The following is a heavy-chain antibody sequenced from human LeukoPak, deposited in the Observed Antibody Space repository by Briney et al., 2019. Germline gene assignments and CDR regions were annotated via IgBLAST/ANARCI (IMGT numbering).Heavy chain of an antibody. D-gene: IGHD2-15*01. V-gene: IGHV4-39*01. CDR3: ARHRTVVVVAAIVPNWFDP. CDR2: IYYSGST. J-gene: IGHJ5*02. CDR1: GGSISSSSYY. Sequence: SETLSLTCTVSGGSISSSSYYWGWIRQPPGKGLEWIGSIYYSGSTYYNPSLKSRVTISVDTSKNQFSLKLSSVTAADTAVYYCARHRTVVVVAAIVPNWFDPWGQGTLVTVSS.